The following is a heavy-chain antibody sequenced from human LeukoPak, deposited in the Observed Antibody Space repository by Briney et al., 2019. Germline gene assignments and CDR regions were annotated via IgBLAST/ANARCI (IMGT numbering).Heavy chain of an antibody. V-gene: IGHV3-21*01. D-gene: IGHD3-10*01. CDR2: ISSSSSYI. CDR1: GFTFSSYS. J-gene: IGHJ4*02. CDR3: ARLMWFGELLWDNDY. Sequence: GGSLRLSCAASGFTFSSYSMNWVRQAPGKGLEWVSSISSSSSYIYYADSVKGRFTISRDNAKNSLYLQMNSLRAEDTAVYYCARLMWFGELLWDNDYWGQGTLVTVSS.